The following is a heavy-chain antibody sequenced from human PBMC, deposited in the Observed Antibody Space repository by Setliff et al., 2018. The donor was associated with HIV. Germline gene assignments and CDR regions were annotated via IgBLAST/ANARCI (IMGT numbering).Heavy chain of an antibody. Sequence: PGGSLRLSCAASGFTFSSYAMSWVRQAPGKGLKWVSAIVASAGITYYAGSVKGRFTISRDNSKNTLYLQMNSLRAEDTAVYYCAKHPRYYDSGSRYFDYWGQGTLVTVSS. CDR2: IVASAGIT. V-gene: IGHV3-23*01. CDR3: AKHPRYYDSGSRYFDY. J-gene: IGHJ4*02. CDR1: GFTFSSYA. D-gene: IGHD3-10*01.